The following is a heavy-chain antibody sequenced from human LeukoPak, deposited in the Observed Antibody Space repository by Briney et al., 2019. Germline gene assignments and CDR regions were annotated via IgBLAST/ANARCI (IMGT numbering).Heavy chain of an antibody. V-gene: IGHV4-39*01. D-gene: IGHD3-10*01. CDR1: GGSISSSSYY. CDR3: ASGRYYYGSGYGIGDY. J-gene: IGHJ4*02. Sequence: SETLSLTCTVSGGSISSSSYYWGWIRQPPGKGLEWIGSIYYSGSTYYNPSLKSRFTISVDTSKNQFSLKLSSVTAADTAVYYCASGRYYYGSGYGIGDYWGQGTLVTVSS. CDR2: IYYSGST.